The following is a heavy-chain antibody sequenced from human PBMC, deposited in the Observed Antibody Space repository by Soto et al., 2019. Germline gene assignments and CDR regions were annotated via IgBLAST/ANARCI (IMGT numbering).Heavy chain of an antibody. CDR3: AKDAASYATGVDY. CDR1: GFSFSSYA. D-gene: IGHD1-26*01. J-gene: IGHJ4*02. CDR2: ISGSGGST. V-gene: IGHV3-23*01. Sequence: EVQLLESGGGLVQPGGSLRLSCAASGFSFSSYAMSWVRQAPGKGLEWVSVISGSGGSTYYTDSVKGRFTISRDNSKNMLYLQMTSLRAEDTAIYYCAKDAASYATGVDYWGQGNLVTVSS.